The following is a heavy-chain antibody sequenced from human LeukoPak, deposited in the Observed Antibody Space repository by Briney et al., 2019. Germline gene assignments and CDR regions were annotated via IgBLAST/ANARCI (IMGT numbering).Heavy chain of an antibody. V-gene: IGHV3-30*18. Sequence: GGSLRLSCAASGFMFSSYGMHWVRQAPGKGLEWVAVISYDGSNKYYADSVKGRFTISRDNSKNTLYLQMNSLRAEDTAVYYCAKEVDDSSGHLIGDIDAFDIWGQGTMVTVSS. CDR3: AKEVDDSSGHLIGDIDAFDI. J-gene: IGHJ3*02. CDR2: ISYDGSNK. CDR1: GFMFSSYG. D-gene: IGHD3-22*01.